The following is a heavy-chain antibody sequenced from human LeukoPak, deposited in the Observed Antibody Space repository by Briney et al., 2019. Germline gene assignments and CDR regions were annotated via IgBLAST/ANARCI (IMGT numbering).Heavy chain of an antibody. V-gene: IGHV1-69*04. CDR1: GYTFTSYA. CDR3: ARGGDGYPYYYYGMDV. CDR2: IIPILGIA. D-gene: IGHD5-24*01. Sequence: SVKVSCKASGYTFTSYAISWVRQAPGQGLEWMGRIIPILGIANYAQKFQGRVTITADKSTSTAYMELSSLRSEDTAVYCCARGGDGYPYYYYGMDVWGQGTTVTVSS. J-gene: IGHJ6*02.